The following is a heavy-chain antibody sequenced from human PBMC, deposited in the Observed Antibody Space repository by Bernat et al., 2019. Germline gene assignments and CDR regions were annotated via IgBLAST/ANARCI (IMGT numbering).Heavy chain of an antibody. D-gene: IGHD6-13*01. CDR2: IDWDDDK. J-gene: IGHJ4*02. V-gene: IGHV2-70*15. CDR3: ERISSSSCHLGLDY. Sequence: QVTLRESGPALVKPTLTLTLTCTFSGFSLSTSGMCVSWIRQPPGKALEWLARIDWDDDKYYSTSLKTRLTISKDTSKNQVVLTMTNMDPVDTDTYYCERISSSSCHLGLDYWGQGTLVTVSS. CDR1: GFSLSTSGMC.